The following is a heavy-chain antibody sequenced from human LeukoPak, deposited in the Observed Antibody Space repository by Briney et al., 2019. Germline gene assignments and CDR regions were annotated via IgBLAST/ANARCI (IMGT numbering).Heavy chain of an antibody. V-gene: IGHV1-2*02. CDR2: INPNSGGT. J-gene: IGHJ6*02. D-gene: IGHD3-10*01. CDR3: ARDLVGELLSFPYYYYYGMDV. Sequence: ASVKVSCKASGYTFTGYYMHWVRQAPGQGLEWMGWINPNSGGTNYAQKFQGRVTMTRDTSISTAYMELSRLRSDDTAVYYCARDLVGELLSFPYYYYYGMDVWGQGTTVTVSS. CDR1: GYTFTGYY.